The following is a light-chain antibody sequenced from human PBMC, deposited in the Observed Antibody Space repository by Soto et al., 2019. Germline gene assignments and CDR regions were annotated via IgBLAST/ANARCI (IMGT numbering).Light chain of an antibody. V-gene: IGKV1-5*03. CDR3: QHHKDYSWT. CDR1: QSIIRW. CDR2: TTS. J-gene: IGKJ1*01. Sequence: DIHLTQSPSTLSASVGDRITITCRASQSIIRWLAWYQQKPGHAPKLLIYTTSSLESGVPSRFSRSGSGTEFALPISRLQADDFSTYCCQHHKDYSWTFGQGTKVEIK.